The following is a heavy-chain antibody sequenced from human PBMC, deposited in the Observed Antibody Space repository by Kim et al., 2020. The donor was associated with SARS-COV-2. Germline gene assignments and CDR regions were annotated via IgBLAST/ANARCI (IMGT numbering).Heavy chain of an antibody. D-gene: IGHD6-13*01. V-gene: IGHV4-31*02. Sequence: YYNPSPKSRVTRSVDTSNNQFSLKRSSVTAADTAVYYCATSIAAAGPFDYXGQGTLVTVSS. J-gene: IGHJ4*02. CDR3: ATSIAAAGPFDY.